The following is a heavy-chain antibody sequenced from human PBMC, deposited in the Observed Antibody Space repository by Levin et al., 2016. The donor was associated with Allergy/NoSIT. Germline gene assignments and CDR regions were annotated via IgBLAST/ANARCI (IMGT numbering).Heavy chain of an antibody. V-gene: IGHV3-30-3*02. J-gene: IGHJ4*02. CDR2: ISYDGSNK. Sequence: VRQAPGKGLEWVAVISYDGSNKYYADSVKGRFTISRDNSKNTLYLQMNSLRAEDTAAYYCAKDRSSSYFDYWGQGTLVTVSS. D-gene: IGHD6-13*01. CDR3: AKDRSSSYFDY.